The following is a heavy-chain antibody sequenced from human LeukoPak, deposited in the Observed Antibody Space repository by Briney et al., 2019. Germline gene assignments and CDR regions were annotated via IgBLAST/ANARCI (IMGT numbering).Heavy chain of an antibody. CDR1: GYTFTSYG. V-gene: IGHV1-18*01. D-gene: IGHD2-2*01. CDR2: ISAYNGNT. CDR3: AREQVYCSSTSCSPDKAFDI. J-gene: IGHJ3*02. Sequence: ASVKVSCKASGYTFTSYGISWVRQAPGQGLEWMGWISAYNGNTNYAQKLQGRVTMTTDTSTSTAYMEPRSLRSDDTAVYYCAREQVYCSSTSCSPDKAFDIWGQGTMVTVSS.